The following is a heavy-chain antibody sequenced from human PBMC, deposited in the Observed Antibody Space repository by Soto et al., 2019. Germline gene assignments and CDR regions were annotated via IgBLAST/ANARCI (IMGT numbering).Heavy chain of an antibody. D-gene: IGHD2-21*02. V-gene: IGHV5-51*01. CDR1: GYIFTSYW. Sequence: GESLKISCNGSGYIFTSYWIGWVRQMPGKGLEWMGIIYPGDSDTRYSPSFQGQVTISADKSISTAYLQWSSLKASDTAMYYCARRSLAYCGGDCYSSFAFDIWGQGTMVTVSS. CDR2: IYPGDSDT. CDR3: ARRSLAYCGGDCYSSFAFDI. J-gene: IGHJ3*02.